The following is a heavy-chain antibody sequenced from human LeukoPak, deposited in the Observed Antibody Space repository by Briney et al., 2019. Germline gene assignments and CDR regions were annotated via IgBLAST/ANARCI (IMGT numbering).Heavy chain of an antibody. J-gene: IGHJ4*02. CDR2: ISYDGSNK. D-gene: IGHD3-22*01. V-gene: IGHV3-30*18. CDR3: AKDPRAYYYDSSRPLYYFDY. Sequence: GGSLRLSCAASGFTFSSYGMHWVRQAPGKGLEWVAVISYDGSNKYYADSVKGRFTISRDNSKNTLYLQMNSLRAEDTAVYYCAKDPRAYYYDSSRPLYYFDYWGQGTLVTVSS. CDR1: GFTFSSYG.